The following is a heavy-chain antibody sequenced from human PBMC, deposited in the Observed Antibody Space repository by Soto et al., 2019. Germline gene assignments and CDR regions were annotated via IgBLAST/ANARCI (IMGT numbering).Heavy chain of an antibody. CDR3: ARSPHCSGGSCFPNWFGP. CDR1: GGSISSTSYY. V-gene: IGHV4-39*01. J-gene: IGHJ5*02. D-gene: IGHD2-15*01. CDR2: LYYSGDP. Sequence: QLQLQESGPGLVKPSETLSLTCTVSGGSISSTSYYWGWIRQPPGKGLEWVASLYYSGDPYYNPSLSSSVTISVDTSKNQFSLRLSSVTAADTAVYYCARSPHCSGGSCFPNWFGPWGQGTLVTVSS.